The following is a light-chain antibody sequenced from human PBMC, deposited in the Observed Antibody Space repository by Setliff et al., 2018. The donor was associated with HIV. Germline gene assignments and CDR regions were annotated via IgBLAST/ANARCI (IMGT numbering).Light chain of an antibody. V-gene: IGLV2-11*01. Sequence: QSALTQPRSVSGSPGQSVTISCTGTSSDVGGYNYVSWYQQHPGKAPKLMIYDVSKRPSGVPDRFSGSKSGNTASLTISGLQAEDEADYSRCSYAGSYTRYVFGTGTKVTVL. J-gene: IGLJ1*01. CDR1: SSDVGGYNY. CDR2: DVS. CDR3: CSYAGSYTRYV.